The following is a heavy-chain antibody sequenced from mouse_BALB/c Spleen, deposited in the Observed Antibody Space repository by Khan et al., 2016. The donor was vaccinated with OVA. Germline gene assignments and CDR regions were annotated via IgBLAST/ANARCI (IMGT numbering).Heavy chain of an antibody. Sequence: QIQLVLSGPELKKPGETVKISCKASGYTFTNYGMNWVKQAPGKGLKWMGWINTYTGKATYGDDFKGRFALSLETSASTAYLQINNLINEDMATYFCARISSYWYSDFWGAGTTVTVSS. CDR1: GYTFTNYG. CDR2: INTYTGKA. J-gene: IGHJ1*01. D-gene: IGHD6-2*01. V-gene: IGHV9-1*02. CDR3: ARISSYWYSDF.